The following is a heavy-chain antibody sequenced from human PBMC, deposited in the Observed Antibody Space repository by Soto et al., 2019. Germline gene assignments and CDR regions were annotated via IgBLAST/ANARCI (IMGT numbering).Heavy chain of an antibody. V-gene: IGHV3-48*03. CDR3: ARDHKGGYYYYGMDV. CDR1: GFTFSSYE. CDR2: ISSSGSTI. J-gene: IGHJ6*02. Sequence: SGGSLRLSCAASGFTFSSYEMNWVRQAPGKGLEWVSYISSSGSTIYYADSVKGRFTISGDNAKNSLYLQMNSLRAEDTAVYYCARDHKGGYYYYGMDVWGQGTTVTVSS.